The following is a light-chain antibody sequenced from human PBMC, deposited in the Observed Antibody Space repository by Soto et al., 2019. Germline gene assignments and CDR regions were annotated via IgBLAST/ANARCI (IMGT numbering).Light chain of an antibody. Sequence: QSALTQPASVSGSPGQSITISCTGTSSDVGGYNYVSWYQQHPGKAPKLMIYEVINRPSGVSNRFSGSKSGNTASLTISGLQAEDEADYYCRSYTSSSTRVFGGGTQLTVL. J-gene: IGLJ3*02. V-gene: IGLV2-14*01. CDR1: SSDVGGYNY. CDR2: EVI. CDR3: RSYTSSSTRV.